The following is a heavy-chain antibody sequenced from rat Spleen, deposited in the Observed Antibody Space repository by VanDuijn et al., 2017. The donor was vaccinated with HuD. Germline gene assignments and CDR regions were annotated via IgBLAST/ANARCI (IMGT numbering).Heavy chain of an antibody. CDR1: GFTFSNYD. D-gene: IGHD1-4*01. Sequence: EVQLVESGGGLVQPGRSMKLSCAASGFTFSNYDTAWVRQAPKKGLEWVATISYDDSSTNYRDSVKGRFTISRDNAKSTLCLQMDSLRSEDTATYYCARAYPGPRGDYWGQGVMVTVSS. V-gene: IGHV5-7*01. J-gene: IGHJ2*01. CDR2: ISYDDSST. CDR3: ARAYPGPRGDY.